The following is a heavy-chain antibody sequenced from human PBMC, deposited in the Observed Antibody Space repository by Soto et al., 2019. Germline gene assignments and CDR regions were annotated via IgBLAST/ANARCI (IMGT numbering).Heavy chain of an antibody. CDR3: ARRSTSGRRGGAFDI. J-gene: IGHJ3*02. V-gene: IGHV4-34*01. Sequence: SETLSLTCAVYGGSFSDYYWSWIRQPPGKGLEWIGEINYSGSTNYEPSLKSRVTVSVETSKNQFSLGLSSVTAADTALYYCARRSTSGRRGGAFDISGPGTLVTVSS. CDR2: INYSGST. CDR1: GGSFSDYY. D-gene: IGHD3-10*01.